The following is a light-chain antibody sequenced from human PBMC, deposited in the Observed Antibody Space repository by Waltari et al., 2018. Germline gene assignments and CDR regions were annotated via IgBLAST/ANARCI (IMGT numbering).Light chain of an antibody. CDR3: AAWDDRLHGYV. CDR2: STN. V-gene: IGLV1-44*01. CDR1: TFNIGSNT. Sequence: QSVLTQPPSASGTPGQRVTISCSGWTFNIGSNTVSWFQQVPNMAPQLLISSTNQRPSGVPERFSGSKSGTSASLAISGLQSDDEADYYCAAWDDRLHGYVFGPGTRVTV. J-gene: IGLJ1*01.